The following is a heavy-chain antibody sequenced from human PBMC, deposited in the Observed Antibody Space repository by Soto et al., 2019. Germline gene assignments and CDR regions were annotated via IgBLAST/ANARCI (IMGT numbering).Heavy chain of an antibody. J-gene: IGHJ2*01. CDR3: ARKLVPAASPKYYWYFDL. CDR1: GGTFSSYA. D-gene: IGHD2-2*01. V-gene: IGHV1-69*12. Sequence: QVQLVQSGAEVKKPGSSVKVSCKASGGTFSSYAISWVRQAPGQGLEWMGGFIPIFGTANYAQKFQGRVTITADESTSTAYMELSSLRSEDTAVYYCARKLVPAASPKYYWYFDLWGRGTLVTVSS. CDR2: FIPIFGTA.